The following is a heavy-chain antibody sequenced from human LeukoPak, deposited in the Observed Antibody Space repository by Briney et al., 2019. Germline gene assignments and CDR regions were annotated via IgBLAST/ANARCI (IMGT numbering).Heavy chain of an antibody. D-gene: IGHD6-19*01. CDR2: ISGSGGTT. J-gene: IGHJ4*02. V-gene: IGHV3-23*01. CDR1: GFTFNRYG. Sequence: GGSLRLSCAASGFTFNRYGMSWVRQAPGKGLEWVSAISGSGGTTYYADSVKGRFTISRDNSKNTLYLQINSLRAEDTAVYYCAKDHLPGIVVADRDYWGQGTLVTVSS. CDR3: AKDHLPGIVVADRDY.